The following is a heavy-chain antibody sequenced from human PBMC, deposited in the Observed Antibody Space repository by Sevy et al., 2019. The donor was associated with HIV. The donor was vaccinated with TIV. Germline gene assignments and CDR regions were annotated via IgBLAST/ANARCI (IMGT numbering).Heavy chain of an antibody. Sequence: SETLSLTCAVYGGSFSGYYWSWIRQSPGKGLEWIGEINHSGSTNYNPSLKSRVTISVDTSKNQFSLKLSSVTAADTAVYYCARGSNYDFWSGYFDYWGQGTLVTVSS. CDR3: ARGSNYDFWSGYFDY. CDR2: INHSGST. D-gene: IGHD3-3*01. J-gene: IGHJ4*02. CDR1: GGSFSGYY. V-gene: IGHV4-34*01.